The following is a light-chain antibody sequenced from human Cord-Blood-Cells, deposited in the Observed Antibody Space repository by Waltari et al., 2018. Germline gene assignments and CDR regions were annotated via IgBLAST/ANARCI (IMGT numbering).Light chain of an antibody. CDR3: QSYDSSNQV. CDR2: EDN. Sequence: NFMLTQPHSVSESPGKTVPISCPRSSGSIAINSVPWYQQRPGSSPTTVIYEDNQRPSGVPDRFSGSIDSSSNSAYLTISGLKTDDEADYYCQSYDSSNQVFGGGTKLTVL. V-gene: IGLV6-57*01. J-gene: IGLJ3*02. CDR1: SGSIAINS.